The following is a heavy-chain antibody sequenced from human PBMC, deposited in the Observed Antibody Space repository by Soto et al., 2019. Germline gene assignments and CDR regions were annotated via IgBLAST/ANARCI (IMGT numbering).Heavy chain of an antibody. Sequence: EVQLVDSGGGLVKPGGSLRLSCAASGFTFSNAWMSWVRQAPGKGLEWVGRIKSRTDGGTTDYAAPVKDRFTISRDDLKNTLYLQMNSLKIEDSAVYYCTTDRLELTGYYWGQLTLVTVSS. CDR2: IKSRTDGGTT. V-gene: IGHV3-15*01. CDR3: TTDRLELTGYY. D-gene: IGHD1-7*01. J-gene: IGHJ4*02. CDR1: GFTFSNAW.